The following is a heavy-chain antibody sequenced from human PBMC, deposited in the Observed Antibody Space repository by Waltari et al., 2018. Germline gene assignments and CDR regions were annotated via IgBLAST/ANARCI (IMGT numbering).Heavy chain of an antibody. CDR2: INPKSGNT. Sequence: QMHLVPSGAEVQKPGASVKVSCKASGYPFSDYDINWVRQATGHGLEWMGWINPKSGNTVSAQNFQDRVTITRDPSTSTVYMELSSLRSDDAAVYYCARVHYDFWSGYYIWGQGTLVTVPS. V-gene: IGHV1-8*02. CDR1: GYPFSDYD. D-gene: IGHD3-3*01. CDR3: ARVHYDFWSGYYI. J-gene: IGHJ4*02.